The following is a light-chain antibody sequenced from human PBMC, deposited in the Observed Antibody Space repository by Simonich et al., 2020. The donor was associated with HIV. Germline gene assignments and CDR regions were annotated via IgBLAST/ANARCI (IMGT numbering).Light chain of an antibody. Sequence: EIVMTQSPATLSVSPGERATPSCRARQSVSRKLAWDQQRLGQAPRLRIYGASTRATGIPARFSGSGSGSEFTLTISSLQSEDFAVYYCQQYNNWPPLTFGGGTKVEMK. J-gene: IGKJ4*01. CDR2: GAS. CDR1: QSVSRK. V-gene: IGKV3-15*01. CDR3: QQYNNWPPLT.